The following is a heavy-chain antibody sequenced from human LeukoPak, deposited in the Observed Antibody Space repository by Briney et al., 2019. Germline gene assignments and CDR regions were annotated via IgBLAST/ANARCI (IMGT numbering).Heavy chain of an antibody. CDR2: INHSGST. D-gene: IGHD2-15*01. Sequence: SETLSLTCAVYGGSFSGYYWSWIRQPPGKGLEWIGEINHSGSTNYNPSLKSRVTISVDTSKNQFSLKLSSVTAADTAVYYCARGHLGYCSGGSCYSPYFQHWGQGALVTVSS. CDR1: GGSFSGYY. J-gene: IGHJ1*01. CDR3: ARGHLGYCSGGSCYSPYFQH. V-gene: IGHV4-34*01.